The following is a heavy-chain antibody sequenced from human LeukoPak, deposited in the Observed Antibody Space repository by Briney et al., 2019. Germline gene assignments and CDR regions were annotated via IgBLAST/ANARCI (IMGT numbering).Heavy chain of an antibody. CDR2: INPKSGGT. Sequence: ASVKVSCKASGYTFTGYYMHWARQAPGQGLEWMGWINPKSGGTNYAQKFQGRVTMTRDTSISTAYMELSRLRSDDTAVYYCARGAGRWSTDTTYSNYWGQGTLVTVSS. CDR3: ARGAGRWSTDTTYSNY. D-gene: IGHD1-26*01. V-gene: IGHV1-2*02. J-gene: IGHJ4*02. CDR1: GYTFTGYY.